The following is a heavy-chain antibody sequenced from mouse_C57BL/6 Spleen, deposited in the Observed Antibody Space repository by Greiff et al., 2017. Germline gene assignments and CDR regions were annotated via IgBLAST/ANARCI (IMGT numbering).Heavy chain of an antibody. CDR3: ARVLYYGNRDY. CDR2: INYDGSST. V-gene: IGHV5-16*01. Sequence: EVHLVESEGGLVQPGSSMKLSCTASGFTFSDYYMAWVRQVPEKGLEWVANINYDGSSTYYLDSLKSRFIISRDNAKNILYLQMSSLKSEDTATYYCARVLYYGNRDYWGQGTTLTVSS. CDR1: GFTFSDYY. D-gene: IGHD2-1*01. J-gene: IGHJ2*01.